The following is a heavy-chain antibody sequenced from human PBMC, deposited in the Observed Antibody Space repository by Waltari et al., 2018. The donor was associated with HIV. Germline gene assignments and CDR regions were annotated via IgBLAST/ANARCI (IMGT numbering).Heavy chain of an antibody. CDR1: GSTFDNYA. J-gene: IGHJ4*02. CDR2: IGGSDGST. D-gene: IGHD2-15*01. V-gene: IGHV3-23*01. CDR3: AKDRGSGGSCSNY. Sequence: EVQLLESGGDLMQPGGSLRLSCATSGSTFDNYAMSWVRQAPGKGLEWVSGIGGSDGSTNYADSVKGRFTISRDNPKNMLYLEMNNLRVEDTAVYYCAKDRGSGGSCSNYWGQGTLVTVSS.